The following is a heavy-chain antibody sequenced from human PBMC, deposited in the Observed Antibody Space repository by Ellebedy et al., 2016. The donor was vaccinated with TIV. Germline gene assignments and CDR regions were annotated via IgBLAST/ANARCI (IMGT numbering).Heavy chain of an antibody. CDR1: GFTFSGYS. CDR2: ISSTGYYI. CDR3: ARSGELDS. V-gene: IGHV3-21*01. J-gene: IGHJ4*02. D-gene: IGHD1-26*01. Sequence: GESLKISCAASGFTFSGYSMNWVRQAPGKGLEWVSSISSTGYYIYYADSVKGRFTISRDDAMSSLFLQMNSLSAEDTAVYYCARSGELDSWGQGTLVTVSS.